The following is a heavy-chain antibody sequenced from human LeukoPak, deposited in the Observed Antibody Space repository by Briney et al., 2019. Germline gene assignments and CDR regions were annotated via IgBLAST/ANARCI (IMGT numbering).Heavy chain of an antibody. J-gene: IGHJ4*02. CDR2: VNPNSGDT. V-gene: IGHV1-2*02. Sequence: GASVKVSCKASGYTFTGYYMQRVRQAPGQGLEWMGWVNPNSGDTNYAQKFQGRVTMTRDTSISTAYMELSRLRSDDTAVYYCAPSGSYRSTDYYFDYWGQGTLVTVSS. CDR1: GYTFTGYY. CDR3: APSGSYRSTDYYFDY. D-gene: IGHD1-26*01.